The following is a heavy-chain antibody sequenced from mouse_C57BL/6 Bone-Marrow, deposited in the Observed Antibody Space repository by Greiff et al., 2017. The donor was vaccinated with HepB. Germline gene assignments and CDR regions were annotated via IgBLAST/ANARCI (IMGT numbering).Heavy chain of an antibody. CDR1: GFTFSDYY. CDR2: ISNGVGST. D-gene: IGHD2-2*01. V-gene: IGHV5-12*01. J-gene: IGHJ2*01. Sequence: EVNVVESGGGLVQPGGSLKLSCAASGFTFSDYYMYWVRQTPEKRLEWVAYISNGVGSTYYPDTVKGRFTISRDNAKNTLYLQMSRLKSEDTAMYYCARLPYGFYFDYWGQGTTLTVSS. CDR3: ARLPYGFYFDY.